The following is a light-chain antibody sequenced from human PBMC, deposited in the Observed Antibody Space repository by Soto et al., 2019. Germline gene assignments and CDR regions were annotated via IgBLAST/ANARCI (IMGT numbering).Light chain of an antibody. CDR2: DAF. CDR3: QQRRQWPIT. V-gene: IGKV3-11*01. CDR1: ESVSRN. Sequence: DIVRTQSPATQSVYPGERATLSWRASESVSRNLAWYQQKPGQAPRLLIYDAFNRATGVPARFSGSGSGTDFTLTVSNLEAEDFAVYFCQQRRQWPITFGQGTRLEIK. J-gene: IGKJ5*01.